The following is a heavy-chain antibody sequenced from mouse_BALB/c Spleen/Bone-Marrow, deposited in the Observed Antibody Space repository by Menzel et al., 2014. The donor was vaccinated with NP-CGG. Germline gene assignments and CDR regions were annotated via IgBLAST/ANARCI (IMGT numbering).Heavy chain of an antibody. CDR1: GFTFSSYG. Sequence: EVHLVESGGGLVQPGGSLKPSCAASGFTFSSYGMSWVRQTPDKRLELVATINSNGGSTYYPDSVKGRFTISRDNAKNTLYLQMSSLKSEDTAMYYCARVWYFDYWGQGTSLTVSS. V-gene: IGHV5-6-3*01. J-gene: IGHJ2*03. CDR2: INSNGGST. CDR3: ARVWYFDY.